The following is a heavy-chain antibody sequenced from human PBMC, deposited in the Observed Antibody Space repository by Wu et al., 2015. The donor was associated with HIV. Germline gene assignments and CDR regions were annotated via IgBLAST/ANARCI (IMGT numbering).Heavy chain of an antibody. J-gene: IGHJ4*02. V-gene: IGHV1-18*01. CDR3: GRGPHPDY. Sequence: GLEWMGWIAGYNGNTNYAHNFQDRVTMTTDTSTSTVYLEVKSLASDDTAVYYCGRGPHPDYWGQGTLVTVSS. CDR2: IAGYNGNT.